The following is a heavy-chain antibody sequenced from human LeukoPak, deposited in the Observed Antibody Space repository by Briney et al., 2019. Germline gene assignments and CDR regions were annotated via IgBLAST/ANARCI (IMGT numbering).Heavy chain of an antibody. V-gene: IGHV3-23*01. CDR1: GFTFSGYA. CDR2: ISSGGST. J-gene: IGHJ6*02. Sequence: GGSLRLSCAASGFTFSGYAMSWVRQAPGKGLEWVSAISSGGSTYYADSVKGRFTLSRDNSENTLYLQMNSLRAEDTAVYYCARDPGTRYYYYGMDVWGQGTTVTVSS. CDR3: ARDPGTRYYYYGMDV. D-gene: IGHD1-1*01.